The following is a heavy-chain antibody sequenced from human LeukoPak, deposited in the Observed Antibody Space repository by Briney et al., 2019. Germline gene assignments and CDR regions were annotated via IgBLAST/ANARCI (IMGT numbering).Heavy chain of an antibody. CDR2: IYYSGST. CDR1: GGSISSSSYY. CDR3: ARQNYYYGMDV. V-gene: IGHV4-39*01. J-gene: IGHJ6*02. Sequence: PSETLSLTCTVSGGSISSSSYYWGWIRQPPGKGLEWIGSIYYSGSTYYNPSLKSRVTISVDTSKNQFSLKLSSVTAADTAVYHCARQNYYYGMDVWGQGTTVTVSS.